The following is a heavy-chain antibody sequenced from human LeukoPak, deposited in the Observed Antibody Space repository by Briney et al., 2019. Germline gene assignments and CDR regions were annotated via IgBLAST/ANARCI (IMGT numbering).Heavy chain of an antibody. J-gene: IGHJ5*02. CDR2: ISYDGSNK. CDR3: ARGRFDP. V-gene: IGHV3-30*04. CDR1: GFTFSSYA. Sequence: PGRSLRLSCAASGFTFSSYAMHWVRQAPGKGLEWVAVISYDGSNKYYADSVKGRFTISRDNSKNTLYLQMNSLRAGDTAVYYCARGRFDPWGQGTLVTVSS.